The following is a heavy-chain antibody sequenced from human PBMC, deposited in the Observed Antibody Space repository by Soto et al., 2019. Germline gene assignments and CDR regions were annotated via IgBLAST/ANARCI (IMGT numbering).Heavy chain of an antibody. CDR2: IKSKTDGGTT. CDR3: TTAVWGSYRYLRY. D-gene: IGHD3-16*02. J-gene: IGHJ4*02. CDR1: GFTFSNAW. Sequence: EVQLVESGGGLVKPGGSLRLSCAASGFTFSNAWMNWVRQAPGKGLEWVGRIKSKTDGGTTDYAAPVKGRFTISRDDSKNTLYLQMNSLKPEDTAVYYCTTAVWGSYRYLRYWGQGTLVTVSS. V-gene: IGHV3-15*07.